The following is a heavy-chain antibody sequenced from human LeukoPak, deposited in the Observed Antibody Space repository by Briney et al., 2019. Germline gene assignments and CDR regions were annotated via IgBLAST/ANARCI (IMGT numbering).Heavy chain of an antibody. J-gene: IGHJ4*02. CDR2: ISAGGTPV. CDR3: ARDFRSSSWYIGDY. Sequence: GGSLRLSCAASRFTFSNYFMNWVRQAPGKGLEWISYISAGGTPVYYADSVEGRFTVSRDNEKNSLYLQLNSLRADDTAVYYCARDFRSSSWYIGDYWGQGAQVTVSP. CDR1: RFTFSNYF. V-gene: IGHV3-48*01. D-gene: IGHD6-13*01.